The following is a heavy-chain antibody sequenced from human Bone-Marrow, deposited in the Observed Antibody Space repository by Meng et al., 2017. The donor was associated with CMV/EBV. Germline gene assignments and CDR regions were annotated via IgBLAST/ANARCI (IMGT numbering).Heavy chain of an antibody. CDR3: ARDTSPTMIVVAPTGY. D-gene: IGHD3-22*01. CDR1: GFTFSSYW. CDR2: INSDGSST. J-gene: IGHJ4*02. Sequence: GESLKISCAASGFTFSSYWMHWVRQAPGKGLVWVSRINSDGSSTSYADSVKGRFTISRDNAKNTLYLQMNSLRAEDTAVYYCARDTSPTMIVVAPTGYWGQGPRVTFSS. V-gene: IGHV3-74*01.